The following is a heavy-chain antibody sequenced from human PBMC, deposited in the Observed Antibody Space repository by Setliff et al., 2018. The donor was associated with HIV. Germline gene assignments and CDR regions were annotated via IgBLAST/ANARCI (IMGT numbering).Heavy chain of an antibody. CDR1: GGFISSSSYY. CDR2: INQDGSEK. Sequence: ETLSLTCTVSGGFISSSSYYWGWVRQAPGKGLEWVANINQDGSEKHYVDSMKGRFTISRDNGNKSLFLQMNSLRAEDTAVYYCAREGIHPNYEFWSGLDYYYMNVWGKGTTVTVSS. CDR3: AREGIHPNYEFWSGLDYYYMNV. J-gene: IGHJ6*03. V-gene: IGHV3-7*03. D-gene: IGHD3-3*01.